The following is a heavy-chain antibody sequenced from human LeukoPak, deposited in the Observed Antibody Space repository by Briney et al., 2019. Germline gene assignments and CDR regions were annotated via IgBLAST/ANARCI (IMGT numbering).Heavy chain of an antibody. V-gene: IGHV3-23*01. CDR3: AKHTGSFDY. CDR1: GFTFTNYA. J-gene: IGHJ4*02. D-gene: IGHD3-10*01. Sequence: GGSLRLSCAGSGFTFTNYAMSWVRQAPGKGLEWVSAITDTGGSTYHADSVEGRFTISRDNSKNTLYLQMNSLRAEDTALYYCAKHTGSFDYWGQGTLVTVSS. CDR2: ITDTGGST.